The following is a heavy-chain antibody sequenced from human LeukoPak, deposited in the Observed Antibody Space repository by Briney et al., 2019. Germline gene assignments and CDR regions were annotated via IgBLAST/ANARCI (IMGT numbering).Heavy chain of an antibody. Sequence: SETLSLTCTVSGGSISSSSYYWGWIRQPPGKGLEWIGSIYYSGSTYYNPSLKSRATISVDTSKNQFSLKLSSVTAADTAVYYCARDLDTAVTTIHFDYWGQGTLVTVSS. D-gene: IGHD4-17*01. CDR1: GGSISSSSYY. CDR3: ARDLDTAVTTIHFDY. CDR2: IYYSGST. J-gene: IGHJ4*02. V-gene: IGHV4-39*02.